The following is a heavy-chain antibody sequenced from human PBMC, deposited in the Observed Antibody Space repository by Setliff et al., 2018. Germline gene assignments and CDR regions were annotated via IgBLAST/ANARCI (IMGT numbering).Heavy chain of an antibody. CDR3: ARGIIAYASWAPNKHAYYYYMDV. J-gene: IGHJ6*03. CDR2: INPSGEST. D-gene: IGHD2-2*01. CDR1: GGMFRSYG. Sequence: ASVKVSCKASGGMFRSYGMHWVRQAPGQGLEWMGLINPSGESTVYAEKFQGRVSMTRDTSTNTVYMDLESLKSGDTAIYYCARGIIAYASWAPNKHAYYYYMDVWGNGTTVTVSS. V-gene: IGHV1-46*01.